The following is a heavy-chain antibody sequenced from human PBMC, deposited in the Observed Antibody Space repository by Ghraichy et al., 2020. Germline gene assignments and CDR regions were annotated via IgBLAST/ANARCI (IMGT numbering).Heavy chain of an antibody. J-gene: IGHJ4*02. D-gene: IGHD2-21*01. CDR2: IFSSGST. CDR1: GAPVTTYF. CDR3: ARMGGYKAPLWY. V-gene: IGHV4-59*02. Sequence: SETLSLTCSVSGAPVTTYFWTWIRQPPGTGLEWIGDIFSSGSTNYTPSLRGRVTISLDASNNQFSLNLSSVTPAATAVYYCARMGGYKAPLWYWGQGTLVAVSS.